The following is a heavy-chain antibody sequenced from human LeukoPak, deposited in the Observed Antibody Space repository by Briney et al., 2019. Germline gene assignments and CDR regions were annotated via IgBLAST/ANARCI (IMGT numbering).Heavy chain of an antibody. J-gene: IGHJ4*02. D-gene: IGHD2-15*01. CDR3: AKDPGLGYCSGGSCYPGY. Sequence: GGSLRLSCAASGFTFSSYAMSWVRQAPGKGLEWVAVISYDGSNKYYADSVKGRFTISRDNSKNTLYLQMNSLRAEDTAVYYCAKDPGLGYCSGGSCYPGYWGQGTLVTVSS. V-gene: IGHV3-30*18. CDR1: GFTFSSYA. CDR2: ISYDGSNK.